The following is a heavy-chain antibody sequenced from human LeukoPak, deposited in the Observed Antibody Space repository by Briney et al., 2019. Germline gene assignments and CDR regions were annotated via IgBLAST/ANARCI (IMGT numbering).Heavy chain of an antibody. J-gene: IGHJ3*02. CDR1: GDSISRSDYS. Sequence: SQTLSLTCTVSGDSISRSDYSWGWIRQARGKGLEWVGYIYHSGSTYYTPSLTSRVTMSIDRSKNQFSLKLPSVTAADTAVYYCARVGSGDAFDIWGQGTMVTVSS. D-gene: IGHD3-10*01. CDR2: IYHSGST. CDR3: ARVGSGDAFDI. V-gene: IGHV4-30-2*01.